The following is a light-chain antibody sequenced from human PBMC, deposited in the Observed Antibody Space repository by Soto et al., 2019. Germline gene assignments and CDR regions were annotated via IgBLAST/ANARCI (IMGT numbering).Light chain of an antibody. J-gene: IGKJ1*01. V-gene: IGKV1-5*03. CDR2: KAS. Sequence: DIQMTQSPSSLSASVEDRVIITCRASQSISNHLNWYQQKPGKAPKLLIYKASSLESGVPSRFSGSGSGTEFTLTISSLQPDDFATYYCQQYNSYWTFGQGTKVAIK. CDR3: QQYNSYWT. CDR1: QSISNH.